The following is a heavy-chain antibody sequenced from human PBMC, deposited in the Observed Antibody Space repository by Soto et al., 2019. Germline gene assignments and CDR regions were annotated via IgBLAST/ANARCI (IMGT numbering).Heavy chain of an antibody. CDR1: GGSINNHY. D-gene: IGHD1-1*01. V-gene: IGHV4-59*11. CDR3: ARPHWYSEY. J-gene: IGHJ4*02. CDR2: IYYTGST. Sequence: SETLSLTCTVSGGSINNHYWSWIRQPPGKGLEWIGYIYYTGSTNYNPSLKSRVTMSVDTSKNRASLNLTSLTAADTAIYYCARPHWYSEYWGQGTLVTGSS.